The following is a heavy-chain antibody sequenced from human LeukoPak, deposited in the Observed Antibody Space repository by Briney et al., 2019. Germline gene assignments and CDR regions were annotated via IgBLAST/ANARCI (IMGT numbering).Heavy chain of an antibody. CDR2: ISYDGSNK. J-gene: IGHJ4*02. Sequence: PGGSLRLSCAASGFTFSSYAMHWVRQAPGKGLEWVAVISYDGSNKYYADSVKGRFTISRDNSKNTLYLQMNSLRDEDTAVYYCAKSTESSGWYDYWGQGTLVTVSS. CDR1: GFTFSSYA. D-gene: IGHD6-19*01. V-gene: IGHV3-30-3*01. CDR3: AKSTESSGWYDY.